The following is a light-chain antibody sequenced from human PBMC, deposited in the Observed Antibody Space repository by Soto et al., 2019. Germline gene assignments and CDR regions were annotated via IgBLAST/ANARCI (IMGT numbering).Light chain of an antibody. V-gene: IGKV1-17*03. Sequence: DIQMTQSPSAMSASVGDRVTITCLASHVISNHLVWFQQKPGTVPKRLIYDASSLQAGVPSSYTGSGPGTDFALTSISLQPEDFATYYCLHHHNFPLPFGHGTRLE. CDR3: LHHHNFPLP. J-gene: IGKJ5*01. CDR2: DAS. CDR1: HVISNH.